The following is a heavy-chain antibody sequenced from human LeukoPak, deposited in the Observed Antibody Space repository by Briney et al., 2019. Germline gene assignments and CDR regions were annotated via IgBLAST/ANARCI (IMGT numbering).Heavy chain of an antibody. D-gene: IGHD6-19*01. Sequence: QPGGSLRLSCAASGFTLSSYAMSWVRQAPGKGLEWVSAISGSGGSTYYADSVKGRFTISRDNSKNTLYLQMNSLRAEDTAVYYCAKWSVAGTSLFDYWGQGTLVTVSS. J-gene: IGHJ4*02. CDR3: AKWSVAGTSLFDY. V-gene: IGHV3-23*01. CDR1: GFTLSSYA. CDR2: ISGSGGST.